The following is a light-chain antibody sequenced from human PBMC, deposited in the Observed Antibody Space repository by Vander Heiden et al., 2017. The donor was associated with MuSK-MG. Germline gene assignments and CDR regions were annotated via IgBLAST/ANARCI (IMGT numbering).Light chain of an antibody. V-gene: IGKV3-11*01. CDR3: QKRSNCYT. CDR2: EA. Sequence: EVVLTPSTATLSLSPGERATLSCRASQSVSSYLAWSQQKPYQAPRLLIYEASRFSGSGSGTEFTLTISSLGPEDFAVYYCQKRSNCYTFGQGTKLEI. J-gene: IGKJ2*01. CDR1: QSVSSY.